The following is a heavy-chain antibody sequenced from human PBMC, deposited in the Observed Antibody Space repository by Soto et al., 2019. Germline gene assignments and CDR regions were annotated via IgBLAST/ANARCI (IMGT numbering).Heavy chain of an antibody. V-gene: IGHV4-34*01. J-gene: IGHJ4*02. Sequence: QVQLQQWGAGLLKPSETLSLTCAVYGGSFSGYYWSWIRQPPGKGLEWIGEINHSGSTNYNPSLKRRVNITVNTSQNQFLLKLSPVTARDTAVDLWARGGVATFRYWGQGTLVTVSS. D-gene: IGHD5-12*01. CDR3: ARGGVATFRY. CDR1: GGSFSGYY. CDR2: INHSGST.